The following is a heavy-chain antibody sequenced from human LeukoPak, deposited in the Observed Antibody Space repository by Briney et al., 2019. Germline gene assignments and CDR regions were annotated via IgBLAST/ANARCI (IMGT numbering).Heavy chain of an antibody. Sequence: GTSLRLSCAASGFTFSNYGFHWVRQAPAKGLEWVAVIWYDGSKKYYADSVKGRFTISRDNSKNTLYLQMNSLRTEDTAVYYCARDLGSTNYYFDPWGQGTPVIVSS. D-gene: IGHD3-10*01. V-gene: IGHV3-33*01. CDR3: ARDLGSTNYYFDP. CDR2: IWYDGSKK. CDR1: GFTFSNYG. J-gene: IGHJ4*02.